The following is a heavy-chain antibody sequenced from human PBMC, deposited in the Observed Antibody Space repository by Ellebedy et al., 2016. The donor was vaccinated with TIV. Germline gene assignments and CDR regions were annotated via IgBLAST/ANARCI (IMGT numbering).Heavy chain of an antibody. Sequence: SETLSLTCTVSGGSTSTRSYYWGWIRQPPGKGLEWIGAIYHSGSASYNSSLKRRVTTSIDTSNNQFSLKLSSVTASDTAVYYCARGYYDWGNSYHFDHWGQGTLVTVSS. CDR2: IYHSGSA. CDR3: ARGYYDWGNSYHFDH. V-gene: IGHV4-39*07. J-gene: IGHJ4*02. CDR1: GGSTSTRSYY. D-gene: IGHD3-10*01.